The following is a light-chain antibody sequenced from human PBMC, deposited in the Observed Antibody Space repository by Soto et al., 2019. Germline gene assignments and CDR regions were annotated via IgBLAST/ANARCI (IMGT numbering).Light chain of an antibody. V-gene: IGLV2-23*01. CDR1: SSDVGNYNL. Sequence: QSALTQPASLSGSPGQSITISCTGTSSDVGNYNLVSWYQQHPGKAPKVMIYEGTKRPSGVSHRFSGSKSGNTASLTISGLQAEDEADYYCCSFASSSTYVFGTGTKLTVL. J-gene: IGLJ1*01. CDR3: CSFASSSTYV. CDR2: EGT.